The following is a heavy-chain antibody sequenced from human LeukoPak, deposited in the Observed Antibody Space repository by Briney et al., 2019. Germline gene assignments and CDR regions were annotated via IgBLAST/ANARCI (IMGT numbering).Heavy chain of an antibody. CDR2: INHSGST. V-gene: IGHV4-34*01. D-gene: IGHD3-3*01. CDR3: ASGGSIFGVVFDY. J-gene: IGHJ4*02. Sequence: SETLSLTCAVYGGSFSGYYWSWIRQPPGKGLEWIGEINHSGSTNYNPSLKSRVTISVDTSKNQFSLKLSSVTAADTAVYYCASGGSIFGVVFDYWGQGILVTVSS. CDR1: GGSFSGYY.